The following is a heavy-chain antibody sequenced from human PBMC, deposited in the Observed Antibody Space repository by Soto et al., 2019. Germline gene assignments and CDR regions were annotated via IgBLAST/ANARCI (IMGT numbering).Heavy chain of an antibody. CDR3: ARGPNRIEYSSSSPPEYYFDY. V-gene: IGHV4-34*01. D-gene: IGHD6-6*01. J-gene: IGHJ4*02. Sequence: SETLSLTCAVYGGSFSGYYWSWIRQPPGKGLEWIGEINHSGSTNYNPSLKSRVTISVDTSKNQFSLKLSSVTAADTAVYYCARGPNRIEYSSSSPPEYYFDYWGQGTLVTVSS. CDR2: INHSGST. CDR1: GGSFSGYY.